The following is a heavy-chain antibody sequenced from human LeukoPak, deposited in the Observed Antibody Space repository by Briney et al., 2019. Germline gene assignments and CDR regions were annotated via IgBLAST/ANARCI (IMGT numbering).Heavy chain of an antibody. CDR3: ARGSYGSGSYYNPPGYYGMDV. CDR2: IYYSGST. Sequence: PSDTLSLTCTVSGGSISSYYWSWIRQPPGKGLEWIGYIYYSGSTNYNPSLKSRVTISVDTSKNQFSLKLSSVTAADTAVYYCARGSYGSGSYYNPPGYYGMDVWGQGTTVTVSS. CDR1: GGSISSYY. J-gene: IGHJ6*02. V-gene: IGHV4-59*07. D-gene: IGHD3-10*01.